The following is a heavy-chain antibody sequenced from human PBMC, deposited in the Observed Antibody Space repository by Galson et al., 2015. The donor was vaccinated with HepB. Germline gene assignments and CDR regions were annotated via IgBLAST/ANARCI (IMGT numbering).Heavy chain of an antibody. Sequence: CAISGDSVSSNSAAWNWIRQSPSRGLEWLGRTYYRSRWYNDYAVSVKSRVTFNPDTSKNQFSLQLNSVTPEGTAVYYCARDIILVVPAAMGSYYLDVWGKGTTVTVSS. CDR2: TYYRSRWYN. V-gene: IGHV6-1*01. J-gene: IGHJ6*03. D-gene: IGHD2-2*01. CDR3: ARDIILVVPAAMGSYYLDV. CDR1: GDSVSSNSAA.